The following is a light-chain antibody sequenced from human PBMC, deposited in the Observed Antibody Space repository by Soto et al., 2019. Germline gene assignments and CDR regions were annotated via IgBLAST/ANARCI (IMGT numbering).Light chain of an antibody. CDR2: DVS. V-gene: IGLV2-14*03. CDR1: SSDIGGFNY. J-gene: IGLJ1*01. CDR3: SSFTSLGALYV. Sequence: QSVLTQPASVSGSPGQSITISCTGTSSDIGGFNYVSWYLQHPGKAPKLMIYDVSNRPSGVSDRFSGSKSGSTASLTLSGLQAEDEADYYCSSFTSLGALYVFGAGTKLTVL.